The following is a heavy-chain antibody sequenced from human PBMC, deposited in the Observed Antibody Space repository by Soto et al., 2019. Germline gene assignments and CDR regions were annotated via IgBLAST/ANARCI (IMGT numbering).Heavy chain of an antibody. CDR1: GGSFGAYS. Sequence: SETLSLTCAVYGGSFGAYSWTWIRQPPGKGLEWIGFMYNSGSTHYNPSLKSRVTISLDTSKNQFSLNLRSVTAADTAVYYCASMGYHYGSGSYPLDYWGQGTLVTVSS. J-gene: IGHJ4*02. V-gene: IGHV4-59*08. CDR2: MYNSGST. CDR3: ASMGYHYGSGSYPLDY. D-gene: IGHD3-10*01.